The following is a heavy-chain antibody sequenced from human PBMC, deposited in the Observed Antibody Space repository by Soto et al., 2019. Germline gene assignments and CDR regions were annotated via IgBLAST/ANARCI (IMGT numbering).Heavy chain of an antibody. D-gene: IGHD3-16*01. V-gene: IGHV4-34*01. Sequence: PSETLSLTCAVYGGSFSGYYWSWIRQPPGKGLEWIGEINHSGSTNYNPSLKSRVTISVDTSKNQFSLKLSSVTAADTAVYYCARRPRGGVGGNYFDYWGQGTLVTVSS. CDR3: ARRPRGGVGGNYFDY. CDR1: GGSFSGYY. J-gene: IGHJ4*02. CDR2: INHSGST.